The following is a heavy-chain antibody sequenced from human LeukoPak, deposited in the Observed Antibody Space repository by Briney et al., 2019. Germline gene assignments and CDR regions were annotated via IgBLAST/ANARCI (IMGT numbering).Heavy chain of an antibody. Sequence: ASVKVSXKASGYTFTGYYMHWVRQAPGQGLEWMGWINPNSGGTNYAQKFQGRVTMTRDTSISTAYMELSRLRSGDTAVYYCASNIVDTAMVEDYWGQGTLVTVSS. D-gene: IGHD5-18*01. V-gene: IGHV1-2*02. CDR2: INPNSGGT. CDR1: GYTFTGYY. CDR3: ASNIVDTAMVEDY. J-gene: IGHJ4*02.